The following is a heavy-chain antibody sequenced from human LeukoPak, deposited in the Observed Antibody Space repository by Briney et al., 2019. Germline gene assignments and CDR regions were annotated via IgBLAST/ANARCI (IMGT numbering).Heavy chain of an antibody. Sequence: GGSLRLSCAASGFTFSYYGMHWGRQAPGKGLEWVAFIRYDESKKFYGDSVKGRFTISRDNSKNTLYLQMNSLRTEDTAVYYCAKSHLPNAYSGTYYCDYWGQGTLVTVSS. J-gene: IGHJ4*02. V-gene: IGHV3-30*02. D-gene: IGHD1-26*01. CDR2: IRYDESKK. CDR1: GFTFSYYG. CDR3: AKSHLPNAYSGTYYCDY.